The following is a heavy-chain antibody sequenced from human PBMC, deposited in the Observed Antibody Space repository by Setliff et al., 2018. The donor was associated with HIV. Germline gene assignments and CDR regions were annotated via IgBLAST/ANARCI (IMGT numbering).Heavy chain of an antibody. V-gene: IGHV4-34*01. CDR2: INHSGST. Sequence: PSETLSLTCAVYGGSFSGYYWSWIRQPPGKGLEWIGEINHSGSTNYNPSLKGRFTISRDNGKNSLYLQMNSLRAEDTAVYYCARGGRLQYFDWPSYAMDVWGQGTTVTVSS. CDR3: ARGGRLQYFDWPSYAMDV. CDR1: GGSFSGYY. J-gene: IGHJ6*02. D-gene: IGHD3-9*01.